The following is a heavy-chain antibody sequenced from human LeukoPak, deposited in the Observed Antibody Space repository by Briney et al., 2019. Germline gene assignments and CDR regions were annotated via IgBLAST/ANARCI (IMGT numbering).Heavy chain of an antibody. V-gene: IGHV4-59*01. D-gene: IGHD6-6*01. CDR3: ARDVTSYSSSSYFDY. CDR1: GGSISSYY. CDR2: IYYSGST. Sequence: TASETLSLTCTVSGGSISSYYWSWIRQPPGKGLEWIGYIYYSGSTNYNPSLKSRVTISVDTSKNQFSLKLSSVTAADTAVYYCARDVTSYSSSSYFDYWGQGTLVTVSS. J-gene: IGHJ4*02.